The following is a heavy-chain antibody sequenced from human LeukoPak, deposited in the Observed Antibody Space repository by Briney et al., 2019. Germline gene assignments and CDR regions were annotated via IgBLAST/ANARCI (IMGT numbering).Heavy chain of an antibody. J-gene: IGHJ6*03. D-gene: IGHD4-11*01. CDR1: GDSLTNDY. V-gene: IGHV4-59*01. CDR3: ARPDRDTTIVRLTNFYYYHIDV. CDR2: IHNNGNN. Sequence: PSGTLSLTCAVSGDSLTNDYWTWIRQPPGKGLKWVGFIHNNGNNKYNPSLTSRVTISLDTSKKEFSLKLSSVTAAATAVYYFARPDRDTTIVRLTNFYYYHIDVWGKGTSVIVSS.